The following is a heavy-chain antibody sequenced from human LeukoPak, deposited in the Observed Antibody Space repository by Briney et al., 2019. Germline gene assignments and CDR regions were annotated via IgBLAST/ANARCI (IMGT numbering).Heavy chain of an antibody. V-gene: IGHV3-11*04. Sequence: GGPLRLSCAASGFTFSDYYMSWIRQAPGKGLEWVSYISSSGSTIYYADSVKGRFTISRDNAKNSLYLQMNSLRAEDTAVYYCVRGRVAAAGLDYFDYWGQGTLVTVSS. CDR2: ISSSGSTI. J-gene: IGHJ4*02. CDR3: VRGRVAAAGLDYFDY. CDR1: GFTFSDYY. D-gene: IGHD6-13*01.